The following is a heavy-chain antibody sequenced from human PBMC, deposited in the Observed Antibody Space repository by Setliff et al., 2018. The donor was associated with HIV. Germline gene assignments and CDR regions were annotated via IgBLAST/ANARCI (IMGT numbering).Heavy chain of an antibody. Sequence: PPGKGLKWIGTIYYSGSTYYNPSLKSRVTISVDTSKNQFSLKLSSVTAADTTVYYCARHSGLGGYYSPFDYWGPGTLVTVSS. D-gene: IGHD3-22*01. V-gene: IGHV4-39*01. CDR2: IYYSGST. J-gene: IGHJ4*02. CDR3: ARHSGLGGYYSPFDY.